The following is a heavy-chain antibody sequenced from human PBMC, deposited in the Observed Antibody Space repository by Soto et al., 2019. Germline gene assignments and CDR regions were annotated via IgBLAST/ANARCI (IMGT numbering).Heavy chain of an antibody. J-gene: IGHJ6*03. V-gene: IGHV3-48*01. CDR2: ISSSSSTI. D-gene: IGHD2-2*01. Sequence: EVQLVESGGGLVQPGGSLRLSCAASGFTFSSYSMNWVRQAPGKGLEWVSYISSSSSTIYYADSVKGRFTISRDNAKNSLYLQMNSLRAEETAVYYCARVARDCSSTSCSWYYYMDVWGKGTTVTVSS. CDR1: GFTFSSYS. CDR3: ARVARDCSSTSCSWYYYMDV.